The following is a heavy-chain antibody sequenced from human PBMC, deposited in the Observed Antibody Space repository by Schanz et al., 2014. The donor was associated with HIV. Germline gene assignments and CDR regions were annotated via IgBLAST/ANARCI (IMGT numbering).Heavy chain of an antibody. CDR1: GFTFSTSW. D-gene: IGHD1-20*01. V-gene: IGHV3-74*02. Sequence: EVQLVESGGGLVKPGGSLRLSCAASGFTFSTSWMHWVRQAPGKGLVWVSRISSDGSSTSYADSVKGRFTISRVNSKNTLYLQMNSLRAEDTTIYYCAKTSITLGMDVWGQGTTVTVSS. CDR3: AKTSITLGMDV. CDR2: ISSDGSST. J-gene: IGHJ6*02.